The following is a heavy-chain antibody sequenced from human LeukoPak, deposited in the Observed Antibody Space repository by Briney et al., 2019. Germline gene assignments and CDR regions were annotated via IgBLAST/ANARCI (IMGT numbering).Heavy chain of an antibody. D-gene: IGHD2-15*01. Sequence: ASVKVSCKASGGTFSSYAISWVRQAPGQGLEWMGGIIPIFSTANYAQKFQGRVTITADESTSTAYMELSSLRSEDTAVYYCARGVIVAIHNWFDPWGQGTLVTVSS. V-gene: IGHV1-69*13. J-gene: IGHJ5*02. CDR1: GGTFSSYA. CDR2: IIPIFSTA. CDR3: ARGVIVAIHNWFDP.